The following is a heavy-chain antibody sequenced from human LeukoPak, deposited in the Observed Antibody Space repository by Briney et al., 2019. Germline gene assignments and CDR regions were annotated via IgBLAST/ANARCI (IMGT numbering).Heavy chain of an antibody. Sequence: GGSLRLSCAASGFTFSSYGMHWVRQAPGKGLEWVAVICYDGSNKYYADSVKGRFTISRDNSKNTLYLQMNSLRAEDTAVYYCARENGYYVILTDFPYYYDMDVWGQGTTVTVSS. V-gene: IGHV3-33*01. CDR2: ICYDGSNK. CDR1: GFTFSSYG. CDR3: ARENGYYVILTDFPYYYDMDV. J-gene: IGHJ6*02. D-gene: IGHD3-9*01.